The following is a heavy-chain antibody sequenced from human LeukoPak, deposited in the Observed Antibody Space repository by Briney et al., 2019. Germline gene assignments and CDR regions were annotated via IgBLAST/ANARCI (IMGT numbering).Heavy chain of an antibody. Sequence: GESLKISCQGSGYSFTTYGIGWVRQMPGKGLEWMGIIYPGDSDARYSPSFEGQVTLSVDKSISTAYLQWSSLKASDTAVYYCARRGILRESLDYWGQGTLVTVSS. V-gene: IGHV5-51*01. CDR2: IYPGDSDA. J-gene: IGHJ4*02. D-gene: IGHD3-9*01. CDR3: ARRGILRESLDY. CDR1: GYSFTTYG.